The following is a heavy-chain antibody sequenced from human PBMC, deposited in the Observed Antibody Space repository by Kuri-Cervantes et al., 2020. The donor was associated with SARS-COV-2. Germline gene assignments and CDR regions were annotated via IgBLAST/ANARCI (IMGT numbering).Heavy chain of an antibody. CDR3: ARRIQLWLKAYYYYGMDV. D-gene: IGHD5-18*01. Sequence: SVKVSCKASGGTFSSYAISWVRQAPGQGLEWMGGIIPILGIANYAQKFQGRVTITADKSTSTAYMELRSLRSDDTAVYYCARRIQLWLKAYYYYGMDVWGQGATVTVSS. CDR2: IIPILGIA. V-gene: IGHV1-69*10. CDR1: GGTFSSYA. J-gene: IGHJ6*02.